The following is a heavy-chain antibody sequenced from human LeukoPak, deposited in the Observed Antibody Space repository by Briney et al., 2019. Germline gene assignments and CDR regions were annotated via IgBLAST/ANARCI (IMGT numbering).Heavy chain of an antibody. J-gene: IGHJ6*03. CDR3: ARVATYYDFWSGSYYYYYMDV. D-gene: IGHD3-3*01. V-gene: IGHV3-53*01. CDR2: IYSGGST. CDR1: GFTVSSNY. Sequence: PGGSLRLSCAASGFTVSSNYMSWVRQAPGKGLEWVSVIYSGGSTYYADSVKGRFTISRDNSKNTLYLQMNSLRAEDTAVYYCARVATYYDFWSGSYYYYYMDVWAKGPRSPSP.